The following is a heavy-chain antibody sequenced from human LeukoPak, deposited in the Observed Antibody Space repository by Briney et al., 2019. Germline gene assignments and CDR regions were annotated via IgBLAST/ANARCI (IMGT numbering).Heavy chain of an antibody. D-gene: IGHD3-9*01. CDR2: ISSSSSTI. CDR3: ARDGYYDILTGYPEFDP. J-gene: IGHJ5*02. Sequence: GGSLRLSCAASGFTFSNYSMNWVRQAPGKGLEWVSYISSSSSTIYYADSVKGRFTISRDNAKNSLYLQMNSLRDEDTAVYYCARDGYYDILTGYPEFDPWGQGTLVTVSS. V-gene: IGHV3-48*02. CDR1: GFTFSNYS.